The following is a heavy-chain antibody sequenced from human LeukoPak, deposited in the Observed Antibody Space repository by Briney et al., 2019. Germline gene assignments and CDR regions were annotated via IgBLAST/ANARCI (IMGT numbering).Heavy chain of an antibody. CDR3: ARDLITMVRGVIIPGY. V-gene: IGHV1-2*02. CDR2: INPNSGGT. CDR1: GYTFTGYY. Sequence: ASVKVSCKASGYTFTGYYMHWVRQAPGQGLEWMGWINPNSGGTNYAQKFQGRVTMTRDTSISTAYMELSRLRSDDTAVYYCARDLITMVRGVIIPGYWGQGTLVTVSS. J-gene: IGHJ4*02. D-gene: IGHD3-10*01.